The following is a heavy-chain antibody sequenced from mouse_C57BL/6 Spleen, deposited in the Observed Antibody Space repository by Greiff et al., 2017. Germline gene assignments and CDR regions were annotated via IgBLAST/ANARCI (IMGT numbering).Heavy chain of an antibody. Sequence: VQLQQSGAELVKPGASVKISCKASGYAFSSYWMNWVKQRPGKGLEWIGQIYPGDGDPNYNGKFKGKATLTADKSSSTAYMQLSSLTSEDSAVYFGARRLGRNAMDYWGQGTSVTVSS. V-gene: IGHV1-80*01. CDR2: IYPGDGDP. CDR1: GYAFSSYW. CDR3: ARRLGRNAMDY. J-gene: IGHJ4*01. D-gene: IGHD4-1*01.